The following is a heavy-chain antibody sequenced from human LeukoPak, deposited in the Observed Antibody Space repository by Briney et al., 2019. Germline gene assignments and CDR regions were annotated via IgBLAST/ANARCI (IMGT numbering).Heavy chain of an antibody. V-gene: IGHV4-34*01. CDR3: ARESGYCSSTSCYEYFDY. CDR1: GGSFSGYY. J-gene: IGHJ4*02. Sequence: SETLSLTCAVYGGSFSGYYWSWIRQPPGKGLEWIGEINHSGSTNYNPSLKSRVTISVDTSENQFSLKLSSVTAADTAVYYCARESGYCSSTSCYEYFDYWGQGTLVTVSS. D-gene: IGHD2-2*01. CDR2: INHSGST.